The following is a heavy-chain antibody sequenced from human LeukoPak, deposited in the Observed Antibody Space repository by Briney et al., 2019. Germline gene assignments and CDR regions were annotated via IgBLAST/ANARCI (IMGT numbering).Heavy chain of an antibody. V-gene: IGHV4-34*01. CDR1: GGSFSGYY. J-gene: IGHJ4*02. D-gene: IGHD3-22*01. CDR3: ARGLTYYYDSSGYYSSYYFDY. CDR2: INHSGST. Sequence: SETLSLTCAVYGGSFSGYYWSWVRQPPGKGLERIGEINHSGSTNYTPSLKSRVTISVDTSKNQFSLKLSSVPAADTAVYYCARGLTYYYDSSGYYSSYYFDYWGQGTLVTVSS.